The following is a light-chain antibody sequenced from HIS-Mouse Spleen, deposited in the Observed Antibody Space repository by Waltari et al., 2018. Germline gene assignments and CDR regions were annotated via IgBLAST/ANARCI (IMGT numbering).Light chain of an antibody. CDR3: YSTDSSGNHRV. Sequence: SYELTQPPSVSVSPGQTARITCSGDALQKNYAYWYQQKSGQAPVLVILEDSKRPSGITERFSGSSSGTMATLTISGAQVEDEADYYCYSTDSSGNHRVFGGGTKLTVL. CDR1: ALQKNY. J-gene: IGLJ2*01. V-gene: IGLV3-10*01. CDR2: EDS.